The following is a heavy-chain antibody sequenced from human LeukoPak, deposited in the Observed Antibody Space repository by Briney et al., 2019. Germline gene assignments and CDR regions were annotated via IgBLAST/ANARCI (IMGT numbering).Heavy chain of an antibody. CDR2: IYHSGST. CDR1: GYSISSGYY. V-gene: IGHV4-38-2*01. D-gene: IGHD6-19*01. CDR3: ARGGEQWLVLY. J-gene: IGHJ4*02. Sequence: PSETLSLTCAVSGYSISSGYYWGWIRQPPGKGLEWIGSIYHSGSTYYNPSLKSRVTISVDTSKNQFSLKLSSVTAADTAVYYCARGGEQWLVLYWGQGTLVTVSS.